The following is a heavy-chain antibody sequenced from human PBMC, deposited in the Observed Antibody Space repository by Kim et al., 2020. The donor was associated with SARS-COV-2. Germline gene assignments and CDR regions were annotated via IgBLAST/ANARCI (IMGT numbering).Heavy chain of an antibody. CDR3: ASGLSGSYFGYPFDY. CDR1: GGTFSSYA. J-gene: IGHJ4*02. D-gene: IGHD1-26*01. CDR2: IIPIFGTA. V-gene: IGHV1-69*13. Sequence: SVKVSCKASGGTFSSYAISWVRQAPGQGLEWMGGIIPIFGTANYAQKFQGRVTITADESTSTAYMELSSLRSEDTAVYYCASGLSGSYFGYPFDYWGQGTLVTVSS.